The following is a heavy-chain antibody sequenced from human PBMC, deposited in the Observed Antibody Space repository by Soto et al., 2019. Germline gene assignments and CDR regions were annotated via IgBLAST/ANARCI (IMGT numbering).Heavy chain of an antibody. Sequence: GGSLRLSCAASGFAFDSFAFYWVRQAPGKGLECVAGISIRFGTYYIDSVKGRFTISRDNSKSTLYLQMNSLRPEDTAMYYCAKRADPSRLNWDHFDSWGQGMLVTVSS. CDR2: ISIRFGT. CDR3: AKRADPSRLNWDHFDS. D-gene: IGHD1-26*01. J-gene: IGHJ4*02. CDR1: GFAFDSFA. V-gene: IGHV3-23*01.